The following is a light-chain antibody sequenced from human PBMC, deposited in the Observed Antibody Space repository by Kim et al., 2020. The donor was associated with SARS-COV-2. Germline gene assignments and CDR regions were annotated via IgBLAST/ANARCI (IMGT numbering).Light chain of an antibody. CDR2: QDS. V-gene: IGLV3-1*01. CDR1: KLGDKY. J-gene: IGLJ3*02. Sequence: VAPGQAASITCTGDKLGDKYACWYQQKPGQSPVLVIYQDSKRPSGIPERFSGSNSGNTATLTISGTQAMDEADYYCQAWDSSTGVFGGGTQLTVL. CDR3: QAWDSSTGV.